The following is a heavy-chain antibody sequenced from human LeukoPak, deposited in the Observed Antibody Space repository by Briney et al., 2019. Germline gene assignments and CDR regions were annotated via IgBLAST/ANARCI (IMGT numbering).Heavy chain of an antibody. D-gene: IGHD3-10*01. CDR2: IFYSGDT. CDR1: GGSISSSSYY. Sequence: SETLSLTCTVSGGSISSSSYYWGWIRQPPGKGLEWIGSIFYSGDTYYNASLKSRVTISVDTSKKHFSLKLTSVTSADTAVYYCARRTSGGGLFDYWGQGTLVTDSS. CDR3: ARRTSGGGLFDY. J-gene: IGHJ4*02. V-gene: IGHV4-39*02.